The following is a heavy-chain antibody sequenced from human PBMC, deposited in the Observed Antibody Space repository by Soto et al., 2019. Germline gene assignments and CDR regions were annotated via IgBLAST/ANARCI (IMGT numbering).Heavy chain of an antibody. CDR1: GFTFSSYA. J-gene: IGHJ4*02. V-gene: IGHV3-23*01. CDR2: ISGSGGST. CDR3: AKTSDYYGSGSSRYFDY. Sequence: GGSLRLSCAASGFTFSSYAMSWVRQAPGKGLEWVSAISGSGGSTYYADSVKGRFTISRDNSKNTLYLQMNSLRAEDTAVYYCAKTSDYYGSGSSRYFDYWGQGTLVTVSS. D-gene: IGHD3-10*01.